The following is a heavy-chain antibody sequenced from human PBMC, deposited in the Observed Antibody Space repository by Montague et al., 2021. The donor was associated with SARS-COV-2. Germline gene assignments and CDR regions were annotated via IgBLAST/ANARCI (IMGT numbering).Heavy chain of an antibody. D-gene: IGHD5-24*01. J-gene: IGHJ4*02. CDR1: GSISGYY. CDR2: ISSSGGI. CDR3: ARQYVGYNRRFDY. V-gene: IGHV4-4*07. Sequence: SETLSLTCTVSGSISGYYWPWIRQSAGKGLEWIGRISSSGGIDYNASLKGRVTMSLDTSKIQLSLKLSSVTAADTAVYYCARQYVGYNRRFDYWGQGALVNVSP.